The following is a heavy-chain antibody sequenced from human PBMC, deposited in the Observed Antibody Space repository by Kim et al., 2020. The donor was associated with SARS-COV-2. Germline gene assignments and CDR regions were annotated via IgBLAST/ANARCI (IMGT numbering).Heavy chain of an antibody. Sequence: GGSLRLSCAASGFTFSGYSMQWVRQAPGKGLEFVAGISNDGRSTFYTNSVTGRFTISRDNSKNTVYLQMGSLSAEDMAVYFCVRRDTVLAVNDYWGQGTLVTVSS. CDR1: GFTFSGYS. J-gene: IGHJ4*02. CDR2: ISNDGRST. CDR3: VRRDTVLAVNDY. V-gene: IGHV3-64*01. D-gene: IGHD3-3*01.